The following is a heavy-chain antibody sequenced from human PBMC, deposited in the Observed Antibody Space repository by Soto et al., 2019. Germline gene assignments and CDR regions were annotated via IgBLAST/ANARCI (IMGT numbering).Heavy chain of an antibody. J-gene: IGHJ4*02. CDR1: GGTFSSYA. CDR2: IIPIFGTA. D-gene: IGHD3-3*01. Sequence: QVQLVQSGAEVKKPGSSVKVSCKASGGTFSSYAISWVRQAPGQGLEWMGGIIPIFGTANYAQKFQGRVTITADESTSTAYMELSSLRSEDTAVYYCATPTYYDFWSGYYFDSWGQGTLVTVSS. V-gene: IGHV1-69*01. CDR3: ATPTYYDFWSGYYFDS.